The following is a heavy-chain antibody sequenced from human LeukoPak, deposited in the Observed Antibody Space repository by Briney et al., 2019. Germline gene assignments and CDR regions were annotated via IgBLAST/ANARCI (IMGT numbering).Heavy chain of an antibody. Sequence: PGGSLRLSCAASGFTFDDYAMHWVRQAPGKGLEWVSGISWSSGSIGYADSVKGRFTISRDNAKNSLYLQMNSLRAEDTALYYCAKDHFGSPYYFDYWGQGTLVTVSS. J-gene: IGHJ4*02. CDR1: GFTFDDYA. D-gene: IGHD1-26*01. V-gene: IGHV3-9*01. CDR2: ISWSSGSI. CDR3: AKDHFGSPYYFDY.